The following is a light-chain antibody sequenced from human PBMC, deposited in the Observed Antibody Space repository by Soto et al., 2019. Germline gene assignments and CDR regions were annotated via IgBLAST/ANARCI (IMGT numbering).Light chain of an antibody. CDR2: HNF. CDR1: GANIGTYE. J-gene: IGLJ2*01. CDR3: SSYAGSNMVV. Sequence: QSVLTQPPSVSGAPGQSVTLSCTGSGANIGTYEVHWYQQVPGIAPRLLIQHNFNRPSGVPDRFSGSKSGNTASLTVSGLQAEDEADYYCSSYAGSNMVVFGGGTKLTVL. V-gene: IGLV1-40*01.